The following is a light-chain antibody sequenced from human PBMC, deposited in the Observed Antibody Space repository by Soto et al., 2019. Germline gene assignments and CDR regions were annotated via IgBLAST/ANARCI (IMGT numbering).Light chain of an antibody. CDR1: SSDVGSYNL. V-gene: IGLV2-23*01. Sequence: QSALTQPASVSGSPGQSITISCTGTSSDVGSYNLVSWYQQKPGKGPKPMIFEGSKRPSGVSNRFSGSKSGNTASLTISGLQAQDEADYYCCSLSGSSSYVFGTGTKLTVL. CDR2: EGS. CDR3: CSLSGSSSYV. J-gene: IGLJ1*01.